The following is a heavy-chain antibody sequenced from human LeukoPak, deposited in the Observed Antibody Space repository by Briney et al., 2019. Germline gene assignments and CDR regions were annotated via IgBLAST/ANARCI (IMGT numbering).Heavy chain of an antibody. CDR1: GYTFTSYY. V-gene: IGHV1-46*03. CDR3: ARFGYVFPRYYYYGMDV. J-gene: IGHJ6*02. D-gene: IGHD5-12*01. CDR2: INPSGGST. Sequence: ASVKVSCKASGYTFTSYYMHWVRQAPGQGLEWMGIINPSGGSTSYAQKFQGRVTMTRDTSTSTVYMELSSLGSEDTAVYYCARFGYVFPRYYYYGMDVWGQGTTVTVSS.